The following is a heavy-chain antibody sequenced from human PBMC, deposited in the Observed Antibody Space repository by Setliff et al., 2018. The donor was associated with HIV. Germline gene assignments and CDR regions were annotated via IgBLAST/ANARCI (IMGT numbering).Heavy chain of an antibody. CDR3: ARDSDWDDAFDI. D-gene: IGHD3-9*01. Sequence: SETLSLTCTVSGGSISSGGYYWSWIRQHPGKGLEWIGCIYYSGSTYYNPSLKSRVTISVDTSKNQFSLKLSSVTAADTAVYYCARDSDWDDAFDIWGQGTMVTVSS. J-gene: IGHJ3*02. CDR2: IYYSGST. CDR1: GGSISSGGYY. V-gene: IGHV4-31*03.